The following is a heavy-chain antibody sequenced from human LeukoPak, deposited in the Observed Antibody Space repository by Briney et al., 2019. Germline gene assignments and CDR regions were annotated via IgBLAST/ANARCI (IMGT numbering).Heavy chain of an antibody. CDR1: GFTFSHYG. J-gene: IGHJ4*02. CDR2: LTANSRSA. V-gene: IGHV3-23*01. Sequence: GGSLRLSCAASGFTFSHYGMNWVRQAPGKGLEWVSGLTANSRSAYYADSVKGRFTISRDNSKNTLYLQMNSLRAEDTAVYYCAKDRGIISDYWGQGTLVTVSS. CDR3: AKDRGIISDY. D-gene: IGHD3-10*01.